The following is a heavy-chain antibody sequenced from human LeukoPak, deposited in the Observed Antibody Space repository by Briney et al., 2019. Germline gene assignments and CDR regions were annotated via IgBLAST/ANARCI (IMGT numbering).Heavy chain of an antibody. CDR2: IYYSGST. D-gene: IGHD4-17*01. Sequence: PSQTLSLTCTVSGGSISSGDYYWGWIRQLPGKGLEWIGYIYYSGSTYYNPSLKSRVTISVDTSKNQFSLKLSSVTAADTAVYYCARGSSGYGDYEVFDYWGQGTLVTVSS. CDR1: GGSISSGDYY. CDR3: ARGSSGYGDYEVFDY. J-gene: IGHJ4*02. V-gene: IGHV4-30-4*08.